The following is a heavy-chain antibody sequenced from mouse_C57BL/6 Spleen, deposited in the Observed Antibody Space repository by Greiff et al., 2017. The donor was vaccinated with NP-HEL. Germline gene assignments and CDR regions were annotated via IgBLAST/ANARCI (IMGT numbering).Heavy chain of an antibody. CDR3: ATTGTRGYAMDY. CDR2: ISYDGSN. Sequence: EVKLQESGPGLVKPSQSLSLTCSVTGYSITSGYYWNWIRQFPGNKLEWMGYISYDGSNNYNPSLKNRISITRDTSKNQFFLKLNSVTTEDTATYYCATTGTRGYAMDYWGQGTSGTVSS. V-gene: IGHV3-6*01. D-gene: IGHD3-3*01. CDR1: GYSITSGYY. J-gene: IGHJ4*01.